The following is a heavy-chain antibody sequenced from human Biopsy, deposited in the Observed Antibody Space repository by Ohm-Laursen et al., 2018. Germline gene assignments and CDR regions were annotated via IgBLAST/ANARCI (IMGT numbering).Heavy chain of an antibody. V-gene: IGHV1-18*01. D-gene: IGHD5-24*01. J-gene: IGHJ4*02. Sequence: ASVKVSCKASGYTFTSYGISWVRQAPGQGLEWMGWINTYNGNTNYAQNLQGRVTMTADTSTSTAYMELRSLRSDDTAVYYCARERGGYKRTDYWGQGTLVTVSS. CDR2: INTYNGNT. CDR3: ARERGGYKRTDY. CDR1: GYTFTSYG.